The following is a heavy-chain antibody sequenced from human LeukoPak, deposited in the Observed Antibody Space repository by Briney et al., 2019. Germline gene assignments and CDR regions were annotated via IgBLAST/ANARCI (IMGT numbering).Heavy chain of an antibody. CDR3: ARDFRNKGMDV. J-gene: IGHJ6*02. D-gene: IGHD2/OR15-2a*01. CDR1: GFTLGDYY. CDR2: ISNSRGSAT. V-gene: IGHV3-11*01. Sequence: GGSLRLSCAASGFTLGDYYVSWIRQAPGKGLEWVSYISNSRGSATFYADSVKGRFTSSKDNAKNSVYLQMNSLSADDTAIYYCARDFRNKGMDVWGQGTTVTVSS.